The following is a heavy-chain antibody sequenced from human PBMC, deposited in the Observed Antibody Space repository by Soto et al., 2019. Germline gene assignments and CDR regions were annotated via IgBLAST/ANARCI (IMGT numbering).Heavy chain of an antibody. Sequence: SVKVSCKASGGTFSSYTISWVRQAPGQGLEWMGRIIPILGIANYAQKFQGRVTITADKSTSTAYMELSSLRSEDTAVYYCARDRSVAVVVPAAINDAYDIWGQGTMVTVSS. J-gene: IGHJ3*02. V-gene: IGHV1-69*04. D-gene: IGHD2-2*02. CDR2: IIPILGIA. CDR3: ARDRSVAVVVPAAINDAYDI. CDR1: GGTFSSYT.